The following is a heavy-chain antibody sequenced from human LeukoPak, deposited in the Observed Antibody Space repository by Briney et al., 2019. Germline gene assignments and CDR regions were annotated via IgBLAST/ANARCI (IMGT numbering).Heavy chain of an antibody. D-gene: IGHD3-10*01. Sequence: KPSETLSLTCTVSGGSISSYYWRWIRQPPGKGLEWIGYIYYSGSTNYNPSLKSRVTISVDTSKNQFSLKLSSVTAADTAVYDCASRYYYGSVVLSYYGMDVWGQGTTVTVSS. CDR2: IYYSGST. J-gene: IGHJ6*02. CDR3: ASRYYYGSVVLSYYGMDV. V-gene: IGHV4-59*08. CDR1: GGSISSYY.